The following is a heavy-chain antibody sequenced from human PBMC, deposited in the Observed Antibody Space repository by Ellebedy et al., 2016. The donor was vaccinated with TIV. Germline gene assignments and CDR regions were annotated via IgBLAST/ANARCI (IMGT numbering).Heavy chain of an antibody. V-gene: IGHV3-30*03. CDR1: GFTFNNYR. D-gene: IGHD3-22*01. Sequence: GESLKISCEASGFTFNNYRIHWVRQAPGKGLEWVAIISNDGNKKYYTDSVKGRFTISRDNSKSTLYLQMNSLRPEDTAVYYCVREYYYDSSGLDYWGQGTLVTVSS. CDR3: VREYYYDSSGLDY. J-gene: IGHJ4*02. CDR2: ISNDGNKK.